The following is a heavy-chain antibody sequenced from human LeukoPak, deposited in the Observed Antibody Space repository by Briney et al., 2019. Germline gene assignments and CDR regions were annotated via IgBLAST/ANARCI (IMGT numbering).Heavy chain of an antibody. J-gene: IGHJ5*02. V-gene: IGHV3-66*02. Sequence: PGGSLRLSCAASGFAVSTDYLSWVRQAPGKGLEWVSVIYSDGSTYYTDSVKGRFTISRDNSKNTLYLQMNSLRPEDTAVYYCARDQRSESYYPWGWFDPWGQGPLVTVSS. CDR1: GFAVSTDY. CDR3: ARDQRSESYYPWGWFDP. CDR2: IYSDGST. D-gene: IGHD1-26*01.